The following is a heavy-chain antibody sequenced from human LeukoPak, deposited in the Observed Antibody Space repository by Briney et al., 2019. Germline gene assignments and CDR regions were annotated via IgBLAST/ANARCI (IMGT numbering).Heavy chain of an antibody. J-gene: IGHJ3*02. Sequence: PGGSLRLSCAASGFTFSSYRMTWVRQAPGKGLEWVSSISSSSSYIYYADSVKGRFTISRDNAKNSLYLQMNSLRAEDTAVYYCARTYIVATIRAFDIWGQGTMVTVSS. V-gene: IGHV3-21*01. D-gene: IGHD5-12*01. CDR3: ARTYIVATIRAFDI. CDR2: ISSSSSYI. CDR1: GFTFSSYR.